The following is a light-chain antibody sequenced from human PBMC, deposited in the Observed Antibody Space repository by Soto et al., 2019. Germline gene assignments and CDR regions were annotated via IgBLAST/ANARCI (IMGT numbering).Light chain of an antibody. CDR3: QQYDMTSG. V-gene: IGKV3-15*01. J-gene: IGKJ4*01. Sequence: EIVMTQSPATLSVSPGERATLSCRASQSVGTNLAWYQQKPGQAPKVLIYAASTRATGVPARFSGSGSGTEFTLTISTLQSEDFAVYYCQQYDMTSGFGGGTKVEIK. CDR1: QSVGTN. CDR2: AAS.